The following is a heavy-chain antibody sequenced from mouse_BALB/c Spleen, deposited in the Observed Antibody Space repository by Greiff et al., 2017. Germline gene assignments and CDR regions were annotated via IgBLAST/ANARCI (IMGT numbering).Heavy chain of an antibody. J-gene: IGHJ2*01. Sequence: EVMLVESGGDLVKPGGSLKLSCAASGFTFSSYAMSWVRQTPEKRLEWVASISSGGSTYYPDSVKGRFTISRDNARNILYLQMSSLRSEDTAMYYCARVYGSRYYFDYWGQGTTLTVSS. CDR2: ISSGGST. D-gene: IGHD1-1*01. CDR3: ARVYGSRYYFDY. V-gene: IGHV5-6-5*01. CDR1: GFTFSSYA.